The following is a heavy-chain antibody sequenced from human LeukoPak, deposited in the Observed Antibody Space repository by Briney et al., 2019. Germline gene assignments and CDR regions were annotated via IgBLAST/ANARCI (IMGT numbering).Heavy chain of an antibody. CDR2: ISGSGGST. CDR3: AKESSGYSTDHFDP. V-gene: IGHV3-23*01. J-gene: IGHJ5*02. D-gene: IGHD3-3*01. Sequence: GGSLRLSCAPSGFPFSSYAMSWVRQAPGKGLEWVSAISGSGGSTYYADSVKGRFTISRDNSKTTLYLQMNSLRAEDTAVYYCAKESSGYSTDHFDPWGQGTLVTVSS. CDR1: GFPFSSYA.